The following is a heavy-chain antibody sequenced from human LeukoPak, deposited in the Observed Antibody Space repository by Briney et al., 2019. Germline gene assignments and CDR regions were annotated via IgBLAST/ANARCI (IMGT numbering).Heavy chain of an antibody. D-gene: IGHD4-17*01. J-gene: IGHJ4*02. CDR2: IRSKAYGGTT. CDR3: TRARMTTVTIFDY. CDR1: GFTFGDYA. V-gene: IGHV3-49*04. Sequence: PGGSLRLSCTASGFTFGDYAMSWVRQAPGKGLERVGFIRSKAYGGTTEYAASVKGRFTISRDDSKSIAYLQMNSLKTEDTAVYYCTRARMTTVTIFDYWGQGTLVTVSS.